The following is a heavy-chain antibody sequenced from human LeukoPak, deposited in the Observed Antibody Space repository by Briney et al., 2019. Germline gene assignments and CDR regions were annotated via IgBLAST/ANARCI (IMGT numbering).Heavy chain of an antibody. V-gene: IGHV3-23*01. CDR1: GFTFSSYA. CDR2: IGGSGDST. CDR3: AKVGTRNDFDAFEI. J-gene: IGHJ3*02. Sequence: GGSLRLSCAASGFTFSSYAMSWVRQAPGKGLEWVSAIGGSGDSTYYADSVKGRFTISRDNSKKTLYLQMNSLRAEDTAVYYCAKVGTRNDFDAFEIWGQGTMVTVSS. D-gene: IGHD1-1*01.